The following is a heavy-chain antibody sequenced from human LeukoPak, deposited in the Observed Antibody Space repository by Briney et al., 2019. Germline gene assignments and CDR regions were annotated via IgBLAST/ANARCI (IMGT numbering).Heavy chain of an antibody. CDR1: GGSISSYY. CDR2: IYYSGST. Sequence: ETQSLTCTVSGGSISSYYWSWIRQPPGKGLEWIGYIYYSGSTNYNPSLKSRVSISVDTSKNQFSLKLSSVTAADTAVYYCARDRRDGYNLYNWFDPWGQGTLATVPS. J-gene: IGHJ5*02. V-gene: IGHV4-59*01. CDR3: ARDRRDGYNLYNWFDP. D-gene: IGHD5-24*01.